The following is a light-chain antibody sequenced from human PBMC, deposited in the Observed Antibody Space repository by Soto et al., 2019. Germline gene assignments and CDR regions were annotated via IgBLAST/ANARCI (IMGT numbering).Light chain of an antibody. CDR1: SSNIGAGYH. J-gene: IGLJ3*02. V-gene: IGLV1-40*01. CDR3: QSYDSSLSGWV. CDR2: GNS. Sequence: QAVVTQPPSVSGAPGQRVTISCTGSSSNIGAGYHVHWYQQLPGTAPKLLISGNSNRPSGVPDRFSGSKSGTSASLAITGLQAEDEADYYCQSYDSSLSGWVFGGGTKLTVL.